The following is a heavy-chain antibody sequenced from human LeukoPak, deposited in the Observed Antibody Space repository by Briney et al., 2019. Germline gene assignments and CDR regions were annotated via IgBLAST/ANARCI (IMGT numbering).Heavy chain of an antibody. J-gene: IGHJ4*02. CDR1: VYTFTCYY. V-gene: IGHV1-2*02. CDR2: INPNSGGT. Sequence: GASVTVSCKPSVYTFTCYYMHWVRQAPGQGLEWMGWINPNSGGTNYAQKFQGRVTMTRDKSISTAYMDLSSLRSDDTAVYYCARVGAMVLWGQGTLVTVSS. D-gene: IGHD5-18*01. CDR3: ARVGAMVL.